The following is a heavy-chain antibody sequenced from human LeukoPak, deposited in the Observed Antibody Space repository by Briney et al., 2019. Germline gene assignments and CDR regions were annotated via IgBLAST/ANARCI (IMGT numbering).Heavy chain of an antibody. CDR2: IYYSGST. CDR3: ARLTPGSSSIPLDY. D-gene: IGHD6-13*01. Sequence: PSETLSLTCTVSGGSISSSSYYRGWIRQPPGKGLEWIGSIYYSGSTYYNPSLKSRVTISVDTSKNQFSLKLSSVTAADTAVYYCARLTPGSSSIPLDYWGQGTLVTVSS. V-gene: IGHV4-39*01. CDR1: GGSISSSSYY. J-gene: IGHJ4*02.